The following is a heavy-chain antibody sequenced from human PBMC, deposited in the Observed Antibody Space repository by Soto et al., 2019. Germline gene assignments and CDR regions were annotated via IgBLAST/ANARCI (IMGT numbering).Heavy chain of an antibody. CDR1: GYSCTSYW. Sequence: GGSLKSSCVASGYSCTSYWIGWVRQMHGKGQEWMGMPYPGESDARYSPSFHGPVPITAHKSISNAYLQWRSLKASDTAGSYFAAYSGSFYYGVDVWAQGTTVTVSS. V-gene: IGHV5-51*01. CDR3: AAYSGSFYYGVDV. J-gene: IGHJ6*02. CDR2: PYPGESDA. D-gene: IGHD1-26*01.